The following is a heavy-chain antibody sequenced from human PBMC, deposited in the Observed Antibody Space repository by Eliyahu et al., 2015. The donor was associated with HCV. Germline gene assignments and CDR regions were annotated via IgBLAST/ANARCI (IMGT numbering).Heavy chain of an antibody. J-gene: IGHJ4*02. CDR2: INPNSGGT. CDR1: GYTFTGYY. V-gene: IGHV1-2*02. D-gene: IGHD3-22*01. CDR3: ARGWTYYYDSSGYSSPDY. Sequence: QVQLVQSGAEVKKPGASVKVSCXASGYTFTGYYMHWVRQAPGQGLGWMGWINPNSGGTNYAQKFQGRVTMTRDTSISTAYMELSRLRSDDTAVYYCARGWTYYYDSSGYSSPDYWGQGTLVTVSS.